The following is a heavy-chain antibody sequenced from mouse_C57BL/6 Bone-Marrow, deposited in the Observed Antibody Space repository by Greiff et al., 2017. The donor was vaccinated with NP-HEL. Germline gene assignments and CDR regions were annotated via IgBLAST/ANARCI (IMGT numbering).Heavy chain of an antibody. Sequence: EVQGVESGEGLVKPGGSLKLSCAASGFTFSSYAMSWVRQTPEKRLEWVAYISSGGDYIYYAETVKGRFTISRDNARNTLYLHMSSLKSEDTAMYYCTRALRKYYAMDYWGQGTSVTVSS. J-gene: IGHJ4*01. CDR3: TRALRKYYAMDY. CDR2: ISSGGDYI. CDR1: GFTFSSYA. V-gene: IGHV5-9-1*02.